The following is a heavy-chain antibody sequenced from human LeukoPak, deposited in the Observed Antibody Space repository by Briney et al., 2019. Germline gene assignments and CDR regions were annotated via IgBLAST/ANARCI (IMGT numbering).Heavy chain of an antibody. CDR3: ARESYGDQYCFDY. CDR1: GGTFSSYA. V-gene: IGHV1-69*13. CDR2: IFPIFGTA. D-gene: IGHD4-17*01. J-gene: IGHJ4*02. Sequence: GASVKVSCKASGGTFSSYAISWVRQAPGQGLEWMGGIFPIFGTANYAQKFQGRVTITADESTSTAYMELSRLRSEDTAVYYCARESYGDQYCFDYRGQGTLVTVSS.